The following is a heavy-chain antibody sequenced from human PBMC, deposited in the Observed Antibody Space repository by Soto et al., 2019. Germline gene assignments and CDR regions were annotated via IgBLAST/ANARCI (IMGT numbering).Heavy chain of an antibody. CDR1: GFTFSSYS. D-gene: IGHD3-10*01. V-gene: IGHV3-30-3*01. CDR2: ISYDGSNK. J-gene: IGHJ6*02. CDR3: AREPLYYNYYYGMDV. Sequence: LRLSCAASGFTFSSYSIHWVRQAPGKGLEWVAIISYDGSNKYYADSVKGRFTISRDNSKNTLYVQMNSLRAEDTAVYYCAREPLYYNYYYGMDVWGQGTKVTVSS.